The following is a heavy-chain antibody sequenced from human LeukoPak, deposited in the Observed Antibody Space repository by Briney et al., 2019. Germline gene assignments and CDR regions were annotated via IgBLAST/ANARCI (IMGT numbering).Heavy chain of an antibody. D-gene: IGHD1-26*01. Sequence: GASVSLSCKASGGTFSSYAISWVRQAPGQGLEWVGGIIPIFGTANYAEKFQGRVTITTDKSTSTAYMELSSLRSEDTAVYYCARDSGSYWLQAQRAFGIWGQGTMVTVSS. V-gene: IGHV1-69*05. CDR1: GGTFSSYA. CDR3: ARDSGSYWLQAQRAFGI. CDR2: IIPIFGTA. J-gene: IGHJ3*02.